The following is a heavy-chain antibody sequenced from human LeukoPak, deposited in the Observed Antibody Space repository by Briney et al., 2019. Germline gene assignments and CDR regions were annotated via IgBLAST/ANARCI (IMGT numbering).Heavy chain of an antibody. CDR3: AMSEPGEVYYYYYYMDV. V-gene: IGHV1-69*05. D-gene: IGHD1-14*01. CDR2: IIPIFGTA. CDR1: GGTFSSYA. Sequence: SVKVSCKASGGTFSSYAISWVRQAPGQGLEWMGGIIPIFGTANYAQKFQGRVTITTDESTSTAYMELSSLRSEDTAVYYCAMSEPGEVYYYYYYMDVWGKGTTVTVSS. J-gene: IGHJ6*03.